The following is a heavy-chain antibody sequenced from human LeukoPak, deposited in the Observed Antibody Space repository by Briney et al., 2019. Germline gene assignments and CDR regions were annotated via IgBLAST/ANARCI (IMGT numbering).Heavy chain of an antibody. Sequence: PSETLSLTCTVSGGSISSYCWSWIRQPAGKGLEWIGRIYTSGSTNYNPSLKSRVTMSVDTSKNQFSLKLSSVTAADTAVYYCARDPGPYYDILTGWDVWGQGTTVTVSS. J-gene: IGHJ6*02. CDR3: ARDPGPYYDILTGWDV. V-gene: IGHV4-4*07. CDR1: GGSISSYC. CDR2: IYTSGST. D-gene: IGHD3-9*01.